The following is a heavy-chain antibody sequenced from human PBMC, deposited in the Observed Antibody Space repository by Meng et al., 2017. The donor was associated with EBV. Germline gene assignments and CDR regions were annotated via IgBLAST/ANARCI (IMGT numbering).Heavy chain of an antibody. CDR1: GGPFRYYA. D-gene: IGHD3-10*01. J-gene: IGHJ4*02. Sequence: QVQLVQLAAEGKKLGSSVKVSCKTSGGPFRYYAISWVRQAPGQGLEWLGGFLPRLGAPNYAQKFHGRVKITADESTSTHYMDLSSLRSEDTAIYYCASESGRGYTPDYWGQGTLVTVSS. V-gene: IGHV1-69*01. CDR2: FLPRLGAP. CDR3: ASESGRGYTPDY.